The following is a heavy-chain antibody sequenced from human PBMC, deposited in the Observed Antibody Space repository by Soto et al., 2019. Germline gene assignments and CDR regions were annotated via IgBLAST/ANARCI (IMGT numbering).Heavy chain of an antibody. CDR3: AREAWQEQWLPFDY. J-gene: IGHJ4*02. V-gene: IGHV4-59*01. D-gene: IGHD6-19*01. CDR1: GDSISSYY. CDR2: IYYSGST. Sequence: ASETLSITFTVCGDSISSYYWSWIRQPPGKGLEWIGYIYYSGSTNYNPSLKSRVTISVDTSKNQFSLKLSSVTAADTAVYYCAREAWQEQWLPFDYWGQGTLVTVSS.